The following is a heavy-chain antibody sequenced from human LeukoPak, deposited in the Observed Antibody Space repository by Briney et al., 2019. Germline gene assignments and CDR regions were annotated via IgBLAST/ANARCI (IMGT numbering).Heavy chain of an antibody. CDR3: ARDNHSMVRGTSDYYYYYMDV. CDR2: ISSSGSTI. V-gene: IGHV3-48*03. CDR1: GFTFSSYE. J-gene: IGHJ6*03. D-gene: IGHD3-10*01. Sequence: PGGSLRLSCAASGFTFSSYEMNWVRQAPGKGLEWVSYISSSGSTIYYADSVKGRFTISRDNAKNSLYLQMNSLRAEDTAVYYCARDNHSMVRGTSDYYYYYMDVWGKGTTVTVSS.